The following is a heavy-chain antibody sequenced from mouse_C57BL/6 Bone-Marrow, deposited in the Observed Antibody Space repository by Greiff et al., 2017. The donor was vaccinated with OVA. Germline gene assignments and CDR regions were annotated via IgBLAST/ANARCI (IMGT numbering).Heavy chain of an antibody. Sequence: EVQLQQSGPELVKPGASVKISCKASGYTFTDYYMNWVKQSHGKSLEWIGDINPNNGGTSYNQKFKGKATLTVDKSSSTAYMELRSLTSEDSAVYYCARDVQYFDYWGQGTTLTVSS. J-gene: IGHJ2*01. CDR3: ARDVQYFDY. V-gene: IGHV1-26*01. CDR2: INPNNGGT. CDR1: GYTFTDYY.